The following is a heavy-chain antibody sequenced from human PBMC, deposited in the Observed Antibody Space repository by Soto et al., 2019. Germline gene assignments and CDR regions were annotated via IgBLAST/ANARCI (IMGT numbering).Heavy chain of an antibody. CDR1: GGSFSGYY. V-gene: IGHV4-34*01. D-gene: IGHD3-22*01. CDR3: AREPYYYDSSGYYYPNRGYFDY. J-gene: IGHJ4*02. CDR2: INHSGST. Sequence: PSETLSLTCAVYGGSFSGYYWSWIRPPPGKGLEWIGEINHSGSTNYNPSLKSRVTISVDTSKNQFSLKLSSVTAADTAVYYCAREPYYYDSSGYYYPNRGYFDYWGQGTLVTVSS.